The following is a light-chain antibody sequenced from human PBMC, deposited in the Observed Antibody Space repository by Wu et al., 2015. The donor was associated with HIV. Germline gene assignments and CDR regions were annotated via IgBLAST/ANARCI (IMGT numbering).Light chain of an antibody. V-gene: IGKV1-5*03. J-gene: IGKJ1*01. CDR3: QQYNSDSWT. CDR2: RAS. CDR1: QSISTW. Sequence: DIQMTQSPLTLSASVGDRVTITCRASQSISTWLAWYQQKPGNAPKLLIYRASTLESGVPSRFSGSGSGTEFTLTISSLQPDDFADYYCQQYNSDSWTFGHGTKVEVK.